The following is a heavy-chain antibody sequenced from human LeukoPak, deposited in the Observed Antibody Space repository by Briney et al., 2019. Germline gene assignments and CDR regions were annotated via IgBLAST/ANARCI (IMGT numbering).Heavy chain of an antibody. CDR3: ARQRGLPGAIDY. CDR1: GYSISSGYF. Sequence: SETLSLTCAVSGYSISSGYFWAWIRQPPGKGLEWIGSIYHSGSTSYNPSLKSRVTISVDTSKNQLSLKLSSVTAADTAMYYCARQRGLPGAIDYWGQGTLVTVFS. V-gene: IGHV4-38-2*01. J-gene: IGHJ4*02. CDR2: IYHSGST. D-gene: IGHD7-27*01.